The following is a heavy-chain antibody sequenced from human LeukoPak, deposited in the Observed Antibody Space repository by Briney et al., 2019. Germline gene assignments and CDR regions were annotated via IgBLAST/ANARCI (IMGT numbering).Heavy chain of an antibody. Sequence: PGGSLRLSCAASGFTFSSYAMSWVRQAPGKGLEWVSYISSSGSTIYYADSVKGRFTISRDNAKNSLYLQMNSLRAEDTAVYYCARVGLTLVAFDYWGQGTLVTVSS. CDR2: ISSSGSTI. CDR3: ARVGLTLVAFDY. J-gene: IGHJ4*02. V-gene: IGHV3-48*03. D-gene: IGHD5-12*01. CDR1: GFTFSSYA.